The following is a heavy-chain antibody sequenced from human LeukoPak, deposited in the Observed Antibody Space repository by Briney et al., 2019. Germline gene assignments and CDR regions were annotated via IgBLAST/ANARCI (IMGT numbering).Heavy chain of an antibody. CDR2: IGSVGEST. J-gene: IGHJ3*01. D-gene: IGHD5-24*01. CDR1: GFNFITAA. CDR3: VKDIQLST. V-gene: IGHV3-23*01. Sequence: PGGSLRLSCAASGFNFITAAMTWVRQAPGKGLGWVSLIGSVGESTYYADSVKGRFTISRDNVNHTLFLQMNSLRVEDTAMYYCVKDIQLSTWGLGTMVTVSS.